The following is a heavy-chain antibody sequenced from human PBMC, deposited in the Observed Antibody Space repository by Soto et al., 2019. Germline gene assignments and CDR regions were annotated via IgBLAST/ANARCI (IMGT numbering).Heavy chain of an antibody. V-gene: IGHV4-39*01. D-gene: IGHD1-1*01. CDR2: IYYSGST. Sequence: SETLSLTCTVSGGSISSSSYYWGWIRQPPGKGLEWIGSIYYSGSTYYNPSLKSRVTISVDTSKNQFALKLSSVTAADTAVYYCARQPVQNWFDPWGQGTLVTVSS. CDR1: GGSISSSSYY. CDR3: ARQPVQNWFDP. J-gene: IGHJ5*02.